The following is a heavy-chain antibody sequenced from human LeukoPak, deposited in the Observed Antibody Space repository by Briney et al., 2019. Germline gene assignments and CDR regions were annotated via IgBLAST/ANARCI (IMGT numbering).Heavy chain of an antibody. CDR1: GFTFDDYA. D-gene: IGHD6-13*01. CDR2: ISWNSGSI. Sequence: GGPLRLPCAASGFTFDDYAMHWVRQAPGKGLEWVSGISWNSGSIGYADSVKGRFTISRDNAKNSLYLQMNSLRAEDTALYYCAKGSAAGSPPRDYWGQGTLVTVSS. V-gene: IGHV3-9*01. J-gene: IGHJ4*02. CDR3: AKGSAAGSPPRDY.